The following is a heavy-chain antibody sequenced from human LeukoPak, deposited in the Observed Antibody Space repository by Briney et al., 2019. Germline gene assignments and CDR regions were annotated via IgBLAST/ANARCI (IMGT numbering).Heavy chain of an antibody. J-gene: IGHJ4*02. D-gene: IGHD6-19*01. CDR2: ISSSSSTI. Sequence: GGSLRLSCAASGFTFSSYSMNWVRQAPGKGLEWVSYISSSSSTIYYADSVKGRFTISRDNAKNSLYLQMNSLRAEDTAVYYCARVPVAGTGCWGQGTLVTVSS. CDR1: GFTFSSYS. CDR3: ARVPVAGTGC. V-gene: IGHV3-48*04.